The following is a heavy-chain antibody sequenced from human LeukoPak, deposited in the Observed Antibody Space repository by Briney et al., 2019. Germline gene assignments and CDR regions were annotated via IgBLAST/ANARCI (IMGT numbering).Heavy chain of an antibody. CDR1: GFTFSGYP. CDR3: ARDRSRIAVAGTRFDY. CDR2: ISYDGSNK. D-gene: IGHD6-19*01. J-gene: IGHJ4*02. Sequence: PGKSLRLSCAASGFTFSGYPIHWVRQAPGKGLEWVAVISYDGSNKYYADSVKGRFTISRDNSKNTLYLQMNSLRAEDTAVYYCARDRSRIAVAGTRFDYWGQGTLVTVSS. V-gene: IGHV3-30*04.